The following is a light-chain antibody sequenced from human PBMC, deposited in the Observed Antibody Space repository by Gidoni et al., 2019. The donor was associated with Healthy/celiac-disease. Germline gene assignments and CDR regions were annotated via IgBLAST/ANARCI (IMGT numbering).Light chain of an antibody. CDR2: KDS. V-gene: IGLV3-25*03. CDR3: QSAYSSGTYVV. J-gene: IGLJ2*01. Sequence: YELTKPPPVSVSAGQPARITCSGDALPKQYAYWYQQKPGQAPLLVIYKDSERPSGFPERFSGSSSVTTVTLTISVVQAEDEADYYCQSAYSSGTYVVFGGGTKLTVL. CDR1: ALPKQY.